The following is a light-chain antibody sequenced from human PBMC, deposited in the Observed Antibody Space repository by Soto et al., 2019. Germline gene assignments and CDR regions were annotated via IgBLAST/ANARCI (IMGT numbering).Light chain of an antibody. CDR3: AAWDDSLNGRV. CDR1: SSNIGSNT. CDR2: TNN. J-gene: IGLJ1*01. Sequence: QSVLTQPTSASGTPGQRVTISCSGSSSNIGSNTVNWYQQLPGTAPKLLIYTNNQRPSGVPDRFSGSKSGASASLAISGLQSEDEGDYYCAAWDDSLNGRVFGTGTKLTVL. V-gene: IGLV1-44*01.